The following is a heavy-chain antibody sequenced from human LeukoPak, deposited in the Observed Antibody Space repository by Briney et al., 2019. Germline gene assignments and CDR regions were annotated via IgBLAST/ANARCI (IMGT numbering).Heavy chain of an antibody. Sequence: SETLSLTCAVYGGSFSGYYWSWIRQPPGKGLEWIGEINHSGSTNYNPSLKSRVTISVDTSKNQFSLKLSSVTAADTAVYYCARGKRWSGYKSRAAAGTGGNDYWGQGTLVTVSS. CDR3: ARGKRWSGYKSRAAAGTGGNDY. V-gene: IGHV4-34*01. CDR2: INHSGST. D-gene: IGHD6-13*01. CDR1: GGSFSGYY. J-gene: IGHJ4*02.